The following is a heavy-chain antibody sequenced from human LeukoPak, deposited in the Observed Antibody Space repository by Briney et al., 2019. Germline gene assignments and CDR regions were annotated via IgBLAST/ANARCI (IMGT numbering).Heavy chain of an antibody. J-gene: IGHJ6*03. CDR2: IYPGDSDT. CDR1: GYSFTSYW. Sequence: NLGESLKISCKGSGYSFTSYWIGWVRQMPGKGLEWMGIIYPGDSDTRYSPSFQGQVTISADKSISTAYLQWSSLKASDTAMYYCARHGGEAATYYYYMDVWGKGTTVTVSS. CDR3: ARHGGEAATYYYYMDV. D-gene: IGHD2-15*01. V-gene: IGHV5-51*01.